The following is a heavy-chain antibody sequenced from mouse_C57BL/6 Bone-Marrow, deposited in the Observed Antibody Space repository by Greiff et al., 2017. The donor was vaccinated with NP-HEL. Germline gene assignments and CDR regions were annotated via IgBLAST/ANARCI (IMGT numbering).Heavy chain of an antibody. CDR1: GFTFSDYY. CDR3: ARQSTTVVSMDY. Sequence: EVMLVESGGGLVQPGGSLKLSCAASGFTFSDYYMYWVRQTPEKRLEWVAYISNGGGSTYYPDTVKGRFPISRDNAKNTLYLQMSRLKSEDTAMYYCARQSTTVVSMDYWGQGTSVTVSS. V-gene: IGHV5-12*01. CDR2: ISNGGGST. D-gene: IGHD1-1*01. J-gene: IGHJ4*01.